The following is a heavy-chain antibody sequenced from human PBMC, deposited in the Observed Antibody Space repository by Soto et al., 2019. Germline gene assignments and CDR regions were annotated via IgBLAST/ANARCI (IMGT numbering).Heavy chain of an antibody. Sequence: EVQLLQSGGGLVQPGGSLRLSCAASGFIFANYAMTWVRQAPGKGLEWVSVISGGGGSTYYADSVKGRFTISRDNSKNTVYLQMNSLRAEDTAVYFCAKDPRRISMIRGDLDYWGQGTLVTVSS. J-gene: IGHJ4*02. CDR3: AKDPRRISMIRGDLDY. V-gene: IGHV3-23*01. CDR2: ISGGGGST. D-gene: IGHD3-10*01. CDR1: GFIFANYA.